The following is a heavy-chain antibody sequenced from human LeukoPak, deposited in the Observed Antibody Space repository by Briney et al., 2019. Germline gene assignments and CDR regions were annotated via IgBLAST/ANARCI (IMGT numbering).Heavy chain of an antibody. V-gene: IGHV3-30*18. J-gene: IGHJ4*02. CDR3: AKDGARYLLTYYFEY. CDR1: GFTFSSHD. CDR2: ISYDGSKQ. D-gene: IGHD3-9*01. Sequence: GESLRLSCAASGFTFSSHDMHWVRQAPGKELEWVAAISYDGSKQLYADSVKGRFTISRDNSKNTLNLQMNSLRDEDTAVYYCAKDGARYLLTYYFEYWGQGTLVTVSS.